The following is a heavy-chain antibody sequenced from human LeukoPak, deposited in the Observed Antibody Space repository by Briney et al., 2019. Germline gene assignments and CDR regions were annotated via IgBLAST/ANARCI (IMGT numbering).Heavy chain of an antibody. V-gene: IGHV1-2*02. CDR3: ARVLSGTGTVKHDY. D-gene: IGHD1-1*01. CDR2: INPNSGGT. J-gene: IGHJ4*02. Sequence: ASVKVSCKASGYTFTRYYMHWVRQAPGQGLEWMGWINPNSGGTNYAQKFQGRVTMTRDTSISTAYMELSRLRSDGTAVYYCARVLSGTGTVKHDYWGQGTLVTVSS. CDR1: GYTFTRYY.